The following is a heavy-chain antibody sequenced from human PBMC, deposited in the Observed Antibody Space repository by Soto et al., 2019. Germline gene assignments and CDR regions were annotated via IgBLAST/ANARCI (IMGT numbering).Heavy chain of an antibody. Sequence: GESLKISCKGSGYSFTSYWIGWVRQMPGKGLECMGIIYPGDSNTRYSPSFQGQVTISVDKSISTAYLQLSSLKASDTAMYYCTRSTYDSDGSAYSSSYWYFDVWGRGTLVTVSS. V-gene: IGHV5-51*01. CDR2: IYPGDSNT. CDR1: GYSFTSYW. CDR3: TRSTYDSDGSAYSSSYWYFDV. D-gene: IGHD3-22*01. J-gene: IGHJ2*01.